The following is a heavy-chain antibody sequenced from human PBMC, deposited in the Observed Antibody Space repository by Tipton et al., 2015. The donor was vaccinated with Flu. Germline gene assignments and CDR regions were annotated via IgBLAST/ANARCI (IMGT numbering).Heavy chain of an antibody. D-gene: IGHD3-22*01. V-gene: IGHV3-23*01. CDR1: GFTFSGSA. J-gene: IGHJ6*01. CDR3: AKVTFPVTMIVVAKGNGMDV. Sequence: GSLRLSCAASGFTFSGSAMNWVRQAPGRGLEWVSAISGSGGSTYYADTVKGRFTISRDNSKNTLYLQMHSLRAEDTAVYYCAKVTFPVTMIVVAKGNGMDVWGRGTAVPVSS. CDR2: ISGSGGST.